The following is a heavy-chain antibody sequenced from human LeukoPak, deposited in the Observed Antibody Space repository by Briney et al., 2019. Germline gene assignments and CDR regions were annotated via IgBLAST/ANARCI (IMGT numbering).Heavy chain of an antibody. CDR1: GYTFTGYY. V-gene: IGHV1-2*02. CDR3: ARDYPPYCGGDCYFQH. D-gene: IGHD2-21*02. CDR2: INPNSGGT. J-gene: IGHJ1*01. Sequence: ASVKVSCKASGYTFTGYYMHWVRQAPGQGLEWMGWINPNSGGTNYAQKFQGRVTMTRDTSISTAYMELSRLRSDDTAVYYCARDYPPYCGGDCYFQHWGQGTLVTVSS.